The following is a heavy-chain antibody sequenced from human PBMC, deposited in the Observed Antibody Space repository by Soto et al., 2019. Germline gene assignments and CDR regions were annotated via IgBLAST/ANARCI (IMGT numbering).Heavy chain of an antibody. CDR2: IYPGDSDT. CDR1: GYSFTSYW. CDR3: ARQMTRREAFTWFDP. Sequence: GESLKISCKGSGYSFTSYWIGWVRQMPGKGLEWMGIIYPGDSDTRYSPSFQGQVTISADKSISTAYLQWSSLKASDTAMYYCARQMTRREAFTWFDPWGQGTLVTVSS. V-gene: IGHV5-51*01. J-gene: IGHJ5*02.